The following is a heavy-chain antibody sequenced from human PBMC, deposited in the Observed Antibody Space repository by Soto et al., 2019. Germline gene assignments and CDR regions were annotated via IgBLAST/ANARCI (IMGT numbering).Heavy chain of an antibody. V-gene: IGHV4-59*08. J-gene: IGHJ4*02. D-gene: IGHD3-9*01. CDR2: ISYSGAT. Sequence: SETLSLTCTVSGASISGYHWSWIRQFPGKGLECLGYISYSGATNYNPSLKSRVTMSIDTSKNQFSLQLNSVTAADTAVYYCARAFAIDWYTYYIDYWGQGPLVTVSS. CDR1: GASISGYH. CDR3: ARAFAIDWYTYYIDY.